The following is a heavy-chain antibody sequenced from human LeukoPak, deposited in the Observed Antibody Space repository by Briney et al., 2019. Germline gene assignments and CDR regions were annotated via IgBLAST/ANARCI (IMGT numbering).Heavy chain of an antibody. CDR2: ISSSGSAI. Sequence: GGSLRLSCAASGLTFSNYEMNWVRQAPGKGLEWVSYISSSGSAIYYADSVKGRFTISRDNAKNSLYPQMNSLRAEDTAVYYCARDLDSSLWGQGTLVTVSS. V-gene: IGHV3-48*03. CDR1: GLTFSNYE. J-gene: IGHJ4*02. CDR3: ARDLDSSL. D-gene: IGHD6-13*01.